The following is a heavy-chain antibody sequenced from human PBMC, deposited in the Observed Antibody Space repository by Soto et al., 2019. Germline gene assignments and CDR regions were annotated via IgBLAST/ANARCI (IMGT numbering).Heavy chain of an antibody. CDR2: ISSSSTYR. V-gene: IGHV3-11*06. Sequence: QVQLVESGGGLVKPGGSLRLSCSASGFTFSDYYMIWIRQAPGKGLEWVSYISSSSTYRNYADSVKGRFTISRDNAKNSVFLQMSSLRAADTAIYECVSDRGRDIVGIPAARDLEHHGMDVWGQGTTVTVSS. J-gene: IGHJ6*02. D-gene: IGHD2-2*01. CDR1: GFTFSDYY. CDR3: VSDRGRDIVGIPAARDLEHHGMDV.